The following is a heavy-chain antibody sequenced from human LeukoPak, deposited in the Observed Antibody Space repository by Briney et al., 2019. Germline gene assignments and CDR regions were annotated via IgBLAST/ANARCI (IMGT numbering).Heavy chain of an antibody. CDR2: IDYSGST. V-gene: IGHV4-39*01. CDR1: GASISSSSHY. J-gene: IGHJ4*02. CDR3: ARRDYDYVWGTYRRYRPFDY. D-gene: IGHD3-16*02. Sequence: SETLSLTCTVSGASISSSSHYWGWIRQPPGKGLEWIGSIDYSGSTNYNPSLKSRFTISVDTSKNQFSLRLSSVTAADTAVYYCARRDYDYVWGTYRRYRPFDYWGQGTLVTVSS.